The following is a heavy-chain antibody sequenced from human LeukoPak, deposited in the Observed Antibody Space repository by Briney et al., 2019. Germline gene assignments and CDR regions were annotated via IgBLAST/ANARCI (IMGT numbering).Heavy chain of an antibody. V-gene: IGHV3-23*01. CDR1: GFTFSSYA. CDR2: ISGSGGST. CDR3: VRENYGDYDAFDM. Sequence: QSGGSLRLSCAASGFTFSSYAMSWVRQAPGKGLEWVSAISGSGGSTYYADSVKGRFTISRDNSKNTLYLQMSSLRAEDTAVYYCVRENYGDYDAFDMWGQGTMVTVSS. J-gene: IGHJ3*02. D-gene: IGHD4-17*01.